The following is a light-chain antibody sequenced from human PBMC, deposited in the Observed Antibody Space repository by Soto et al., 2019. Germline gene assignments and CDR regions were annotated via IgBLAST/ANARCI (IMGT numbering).Light chain of an antibody. CDR2: DAS. Sequence: EILLTQYPATLSLSPGERATLSWRASQSVSSYLAWYQQKPGQAPRLLIYDASNRATGIPARLSGSGSGTEFTLSISRMEPEDFAVYYCQQYGSSGTFGQGTKVDIK. CDR3: QQYGSSGT. CDR1: QSVSSY. J-gene: IGKJ1*01. V-gene: IGKV3-20*01.